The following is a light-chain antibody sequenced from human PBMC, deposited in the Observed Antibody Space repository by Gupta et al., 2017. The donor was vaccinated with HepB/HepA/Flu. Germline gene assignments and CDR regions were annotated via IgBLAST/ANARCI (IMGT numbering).Light chain of an antibody. CDR3: REKCTSPTT. CDR2: GAS. Sequence: EIVLTQSPGTLSLSPGERATLSCRASQSVSSSYLAWYQQKPGQAPRLLIYGASSSATGIPDRFSGSGSGTAFTLTILRREPEAFAVYYCREKCTSPTTFGPGTXVEI. J-gene: IGKJ5*01. CDR1: QSVSSSY. V-gene: IGKV3-20*01.